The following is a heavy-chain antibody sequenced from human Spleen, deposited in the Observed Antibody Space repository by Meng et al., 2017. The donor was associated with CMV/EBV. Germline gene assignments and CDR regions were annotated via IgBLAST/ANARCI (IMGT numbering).Heavy chain of an antibody. CDR3: ARIERRRILKYCGSDCSTTDY. CDR2: IYHSGST. V-gene: IGHV4-4*02. D-gene: IGHD2-21*02. J-gene: IGHJ4*02. Sequence: QVPLQESGPGLVKPSGTLSLTCAVAGGSISSSNLWTWVRQVPGKGLEWIGEIYHSGSTNYNPSLKSRVTISVDKFKNQFSLKLGSVTAADTAVYYCARIERRRILKYCGSDCSTTDYWGQGTLVTVSS. CDR1: GGSISSSNL.